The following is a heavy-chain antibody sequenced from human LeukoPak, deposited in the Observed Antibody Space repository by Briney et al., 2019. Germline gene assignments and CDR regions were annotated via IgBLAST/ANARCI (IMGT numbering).Heavy chain of an antibody. J-gene: IGHJ3*02. CDR1: GGSISSGGYY. CDR3: ARDQGLPIPDGTWAFDI. CDR2: IYYSGST. D-gene: IGHD1-1*01. Sequence: SQTLSLTCTVSGGSISSGGYYWSWIRQHPGKGLEWIGYIYYSGSTYYNPSLKSRVTISVDTSKNQFSLKLSSVTAADTAVYYCARDQGLPIPDGTWAFDIWGQGTMVTVSS. V-gene: IGHV4-31*03.